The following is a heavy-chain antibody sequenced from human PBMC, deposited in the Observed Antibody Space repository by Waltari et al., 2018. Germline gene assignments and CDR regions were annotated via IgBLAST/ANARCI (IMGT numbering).Heavy chain of an antibody. CDR3: ACQSGSVGQYYYYGMDV. CDR1: GGPFSSIG. CDR2: VIPRFGTT. D-gene: IGHD5-12*01. Sequence: QVQLVQSGSEVKKPGSSVKVPCKASGGPFSSIGHARVRLAPGQGMWWMGGVIPRFGTTTYTEKFQGRITMTADESTRTAYMELSRLRSEDTAVYYCACQSGSVGQYYYYGMDVWGQGTTVTVSS. V-gene: IGHV1-69*01. J-gene: IGHJ6*02.